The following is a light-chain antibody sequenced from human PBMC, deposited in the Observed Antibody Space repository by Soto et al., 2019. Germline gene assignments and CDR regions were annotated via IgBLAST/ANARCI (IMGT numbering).Light chain of an antibody. CDR1: QSISSF. CDR3: QQSYSTPRT. CDR2: AAS. J-gene: IGKJ1*01. V-gene: IGKV1-39*01. Sequence: DIQMTQSPSSLSASVGDRVTITCRASQSISSFLNWYHQKPGKAPKLLIYAASSLQSGVPSRFSGSGSGTDFTLTISSLQPEDFATYYCQQSYSTPRTIGQRTKVEIK.